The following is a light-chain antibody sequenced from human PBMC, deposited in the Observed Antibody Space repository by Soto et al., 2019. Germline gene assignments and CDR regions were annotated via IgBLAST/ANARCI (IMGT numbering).Light chain of an antibody. CDR2: DTS. CDR3: QEYIQWPPGM. J-gene: IGKJ1*01. V-gene: IGKV3-15*01. Sequence: DIVVTQSPATLSASPGQIVTLSCRASQFVSTRLAWYQQRPGQVPRLLIYDTSTRAPGISARFSGSGSGTEFTLTISSLQSEDFAVYYCQEYIQWPPGMFGPGTTVDIK. CDR1: QFVSTR.